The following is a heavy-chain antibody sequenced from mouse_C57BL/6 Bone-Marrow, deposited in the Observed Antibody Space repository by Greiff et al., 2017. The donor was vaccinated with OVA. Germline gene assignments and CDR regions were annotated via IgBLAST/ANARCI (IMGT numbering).Heavy chain of an antibody. CDR1: GFTFSDYG. CDR3: ARPIYYYGSEFAY. J-gene: IGHJ3*01. CDR2: ISNLAYSI. Sequence: EVHLVESGGGLVQPGGSLKLSCAASGFTFSDYGMAWVRQAPRKGPEWVAFISNLAYSIYYADTVTGRFTISRENAKNTLYLEMSSLRSEDTAMYYCARPIYYYGSEFAYWGQGTLVTVSA. V-gene: IGHV5-15*01. D-gene: IGHD1-1*01.